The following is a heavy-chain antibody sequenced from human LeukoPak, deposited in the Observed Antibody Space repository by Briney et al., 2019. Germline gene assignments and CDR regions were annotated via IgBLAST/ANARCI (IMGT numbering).Heavy chain of an antibody. CDR2: MNPNSGNT. Sequence: ASVKVSCKASGYTFTSYDINWVRQATGQGLEWMGWMNPNSGNTGFAQKFQGRVTMTRTTSISTAYMELSSLRSEDTAVYYCARNDYGGHDAFDIWGQGTMVTVSS. CDR3: ARNDYGGHDAFDI. J-gene: IGHJ3*02. CDR1: GYTFTSYD. D-gene: IGHD4-17*01. V-gene: IGHV1-8*01.